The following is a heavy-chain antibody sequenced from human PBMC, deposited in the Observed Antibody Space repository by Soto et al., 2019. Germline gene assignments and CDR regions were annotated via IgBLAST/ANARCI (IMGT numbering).Heavy chain of an antibody. V-gene: IGHV3-30-3*01. D-gene: IGHD3-10*02. CDR3: ARDHGMFLSYYYYGMDV. Sequence: QVQLVESVGGGVQPGRSLTLSCAASGFTFSRFSMHWVRQAPGKGLAWVAVISYDGSNTHYAESVKGRFNISRDDSKNTVFLQMNNLRGEDSAVYYCARDHGMFLSYYYYGMDVWGQGTTVSVSS. CDR2: ISYDGSNT. CDR1: GFTFSRFS. J-gene: IGHJ6*02.